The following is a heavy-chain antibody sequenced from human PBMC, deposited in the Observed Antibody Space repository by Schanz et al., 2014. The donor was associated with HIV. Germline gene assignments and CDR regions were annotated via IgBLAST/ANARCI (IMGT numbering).Heavy chain of an antibody. D-gene: IGHD6-19*01. J-gene: IGHJ4*02. Sequence: DVQLVESGGGLVKPGGSLRLSCAASGFTFSNFAMSWVRQAPGKGLEWVSSISGSGVSTFYAGSVKGRFAISRDKSKNTLYLQMNSLRVEDTAVYYCAKMARSVAANTNFDYWGQGTLVTVSP. V-gene: IGHV3-23*04. CDR2: ISGSGVST. CDR3: AKMARSVAANTNFDY. CDR1: GFTFSNFA.